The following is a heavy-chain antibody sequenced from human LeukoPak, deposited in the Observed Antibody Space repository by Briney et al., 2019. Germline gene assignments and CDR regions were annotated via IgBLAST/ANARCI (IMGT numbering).Heavy chain of an antibody. D-gene: IGHD6-13*01. CDR1: GGSISSSSYY. CDR2: IHYSGST. J-gene: IGHJ4*02. V-gene: IGHV4-61*05. CDR3: ARRVHSSSWSSYFDY. Sequence: SETLSPTCTVSGGSISSSSYYWGWIRQPPGKGLEWIGSIHYSGSTSYNPSLRSRVTISVDKSKNQFFLKLSSVTATDTAVYYCARRVHSSSWSSYFDYWGQETLVTVSS.